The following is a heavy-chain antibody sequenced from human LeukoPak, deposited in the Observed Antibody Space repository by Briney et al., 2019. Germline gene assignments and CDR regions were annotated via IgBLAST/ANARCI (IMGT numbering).Heavy chain of an antibody. CDR1: GFTFGSSA. Sequence: GGSLRLSCAASGFTFGSSAMSWVRQAPGKGLEWVSAIGGSGATTYYVDSVKGRFTISRDNSKNTLYLQINSLIAEDTAVYYCASSRWLRHFDYWGQGTLVTVSS. J-gene: IGHJ4*02. D-gene: IGHD5-12*01. CDR2: IGGSGATT. CDR3: ASSRWLRHFDY. V-gene: IGHV3-23*01.